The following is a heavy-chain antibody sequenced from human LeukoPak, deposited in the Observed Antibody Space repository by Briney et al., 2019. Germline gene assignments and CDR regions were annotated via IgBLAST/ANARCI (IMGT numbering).Heavy chain of an antibody. D-gene: IGHD6-6*01. CDR1: GFTFSSYW. Sequence: GGSLRLSCAASGFTFSSYWTTWVRQAPGKGPEWVANIKEDGSQKYYVDSVRGRFTISRDNAKNSLFLQMNNLRVEDTAVYYCARRGGSSSRRSPVDYWGQGTLVTVSS. CDR3: ARRGGSSSRRSPVDY. CDR2: IKEDGSQK. V-gene: IGHV3-7*01. J-gene: IGHJ4*02.